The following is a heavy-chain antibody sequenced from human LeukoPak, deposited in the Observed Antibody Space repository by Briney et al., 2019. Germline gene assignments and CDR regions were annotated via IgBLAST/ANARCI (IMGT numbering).Heavy chain of an antibody. D-gene: IGHD5/OR15-5a*01. V-gene: IGHV1-69*13. CDR1: GGTLSSYA. Sequence: GASVKVSCKASGGTLSSYAISWVRQAPGQGLEWMGGIIPIFGTANYAQKFQGRVTITADESTSTAYMELSSLRSEDTAVYYCARGALSLLYYYYYMDVWGKGTTVTVSS. CDR2: IIPIFGTA. J-gene: IGHJ6*03. CDR3: ARGALSLLYYYYYMDV.